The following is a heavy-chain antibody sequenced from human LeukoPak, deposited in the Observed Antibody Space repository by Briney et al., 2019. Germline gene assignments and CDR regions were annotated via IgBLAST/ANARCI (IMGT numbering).Heavy chain of an antibody. CDR3: ERPARSCSGGSCHTLYFDY. J-gene: IGHJ4*02. Sequence: SVKVSCKASGGTFSSYAISWVRQAPGQGREWMGRIIPIFGTANYAQKFQGRGTITTDESTSKAYMELSSLRSEDTAVYYYERPARSCSGGSCHTLYFDYWGQGTLVTVSS. CDR1: GGTFSSYA. CDR2: IIPIFGTA. V-gene: IGHV1-69*05. D-gene: IGHD2-15*01.